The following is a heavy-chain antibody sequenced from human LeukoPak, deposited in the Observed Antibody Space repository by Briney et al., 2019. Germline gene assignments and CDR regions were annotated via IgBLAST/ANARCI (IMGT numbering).Heavy chain of an antibody. D-gene: IGHD1-26*01. CDR2: IYTSGST. J-gene: IGHJ5*02. CDR1: GGSISSGNYY. Sequence: SETLSLTCTVSGGSISSGNYYWSWIRQPAGNGLEWIGRIYTSGSTNYNPSLKSRVTISVDTSKNQFSLKLSSVTAADTALYYCAGVEWELRHWFDPWGQGTLVTVSS. V-gene: IGHV4-61*02. CDR3: AGVEWELRHWFDP.